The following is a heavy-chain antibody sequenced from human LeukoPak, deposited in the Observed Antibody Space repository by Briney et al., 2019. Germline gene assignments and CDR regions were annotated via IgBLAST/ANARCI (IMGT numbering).Heavy chain of an antibody. CDR3: VRASFDSTGQYYFDY. J-gene: IGHJ4*02. V-gene: IGHV3-48*04. CDR2: IRGSGGTI. CDR1: GFTFSAHN. D-gene: IGHD3-22*01. Sequence: GGSLRVSCAASGFTFSAHNMNWVRQAPGKGLEWLSFIRGSGGTIYYAASVKGRFTISRDNAKNSLYLQMNSLRAEDTALYYCVRASFDSTGQYYFDYWGLGTLVTVSS.